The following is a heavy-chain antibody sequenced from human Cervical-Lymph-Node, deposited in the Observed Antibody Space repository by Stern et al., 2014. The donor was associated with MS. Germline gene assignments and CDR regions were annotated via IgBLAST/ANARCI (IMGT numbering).Heavy chain of an antibody. Sequence: EVQLLESGGALVQPGGSLRLSCAASGFTFSAYDMHWVRLLPGKGLEWVAAVGTADDTSYPGSVRGRFTISRDDAKNSLYLQMNSLRVGDTAVYYCARAHKGDGMDVWGQGTTVTVSS. V-gene: IGHV3-13*01. CDR3: ARAHKGDGMDV. CDR2: VGTADDT. J-gene: IGHJ6*02. CDR1: GFTFSAYD.